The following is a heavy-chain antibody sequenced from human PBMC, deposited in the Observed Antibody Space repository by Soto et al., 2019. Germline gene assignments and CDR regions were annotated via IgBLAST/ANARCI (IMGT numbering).Heavy chain of an antibody. Sequence: PGGSLRLSCAASGFTFSSYAMSWVRQAPGKGLEWVSAISGSGGSTYYADSVKGRFTISRDNSKNTLYLQMNSLRAEDTAVYHCANSYDFWSGYQPKFDYWGQGTLVTVSS. J-gene: IGHJ4*02. CDR2: ISGSGGST. D-gene: IGHD3-3*01. V-gene: IGHV3-23*01. CDR3: ANSYDFWSGYQPKFDY. CDR1: GFTFSSYA.